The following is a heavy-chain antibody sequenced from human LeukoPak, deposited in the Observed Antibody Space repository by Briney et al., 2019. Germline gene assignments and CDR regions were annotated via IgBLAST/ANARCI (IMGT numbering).Heavy chain of an antibody. J-gene: IGHJ4*02. CDR2: INPNSGGT. Sequence: ASVKVSCKASGYTFTAYYLHWVRQAPGQGLEWMGWINPNSGGTKYAQKFQGRVTMTRDTSISTAYMELSRLRSDDTDDTAVYYCARDVRVTYCFDYWGQGTLVTVSS. CDR3: ARDVRVTYCFDY. V-gene: IGHV1-2*02. CDR1: GYTFTAYY. D-gene: IGHD4-11*01.